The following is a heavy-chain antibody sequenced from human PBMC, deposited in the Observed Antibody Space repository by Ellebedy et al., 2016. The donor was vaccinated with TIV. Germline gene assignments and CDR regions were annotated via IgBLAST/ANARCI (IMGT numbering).Heavy chain of an antibody. Sequence: GESLKISCAASGFAFGDYGVSWFRQAPGKGLEWVGFIRDKAYGGTTEYAASVKGRFTISRDDSKSSAYLQMNSLKSEDTAIYYCSRVVGRLNDGSFHYFGNWGQGTLVTVSS. J-gene: IGHJ4*02. V-gene: IGHV3-49*03. D-gene: IGHD2-15*01. CDR1: GFAFGDYG. CDR2: IRDKAYGGTT. CDR3: SRVVGRLNDGSFHYFGN.